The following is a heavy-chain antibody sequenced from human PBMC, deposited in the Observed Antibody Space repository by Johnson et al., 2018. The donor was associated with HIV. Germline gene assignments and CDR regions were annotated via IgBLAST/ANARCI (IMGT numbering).Heavy chain of an antibody. CDR3: AKEVWGQAPDAFDI. Sequence: QVQLVESGGGLVKPGGSLKLSCAASGFTFSDYYMSWIRQAPGKGLEWVSYISSSGSTIYDADSVKGRVTISRDNSKNTLYLQMNSLRAEDTAVYYCAKEVWGQAPDAFDIWGQGTMVTVSS. V-gene: IGHV3-11*01. CDR2: ISSSGSTI. D-gene: IGHD3-16*01. J-gene: IGHJ3*02. CDR1: GFTFSDYY.